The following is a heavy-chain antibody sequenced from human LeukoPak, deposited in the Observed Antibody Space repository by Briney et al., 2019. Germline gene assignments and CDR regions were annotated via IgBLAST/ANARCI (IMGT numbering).Heavy chain of an antibody. Sequence: GGPLRLSCAASGFTFSSYAMSWVRQAPGKGLEWVSVISDSGDRTYYADSVKGRFTISRDNSKNTLYLQMNSLRAEDTAVYYCARDGELPADYWGQGTLVTVSS. CDR3: ARDGELPADY. CDR2: ISDSGDRT. D-gene: IGHD1-26*01. J-gene: IGHJ4*02. CDR1: GFTFSSYA. V-gene: IGHV3-23*01.